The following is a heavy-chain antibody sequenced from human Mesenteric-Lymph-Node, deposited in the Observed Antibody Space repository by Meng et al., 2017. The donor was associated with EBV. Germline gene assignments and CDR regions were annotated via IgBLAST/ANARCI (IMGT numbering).Heavy chain of an antibody. CDR3: ARGPYNNGSDY. CDR1: GYTLNGYY. CDR2: INPNTGGT. D-gene: IGHD2-8*01. Sequence: QVQVVQSGAEVKKPGASVKVSCKASGYTLNGYYLHWVRQAPGHGLEWMGRINPNTGGTDSAQKFQGRVTLTRDTSSSTAYMELNRLRSDDTAIYFCARGPYNNGSDYWGQGTLVTVSS. J-gene: IGHJ4*02. V-gene: IGHV1-2*06.